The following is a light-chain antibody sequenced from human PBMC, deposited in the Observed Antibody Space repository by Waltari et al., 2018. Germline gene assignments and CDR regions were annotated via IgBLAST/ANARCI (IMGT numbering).Light chain of an antibody. CDR2: GAS. CDR3: QQYGSSVLYT. Sequence: TLSCRDMQHSQRRYLAVYQQKPGQSPKLLIYGASIRATGIPDRFSGSGAGADFTLTISRLEPEDFAVYYCQQYGSSVLYTFGQGTRLEIK. CDR1: QHSQRRY. J-gene: IGKJ2*01. V-gene: IGKV3-20*01.